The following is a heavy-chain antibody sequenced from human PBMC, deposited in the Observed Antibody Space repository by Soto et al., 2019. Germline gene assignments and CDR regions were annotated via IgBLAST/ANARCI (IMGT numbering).Heavy chain of an antibody. Sequence: QVQLVQSGAEVKKPGASVKVSCKASGYTFNSYYIHWVRQAPGQGLEWMGWINPNSNVTGYAQSFQGRVTMTRDMSMTTAYMDLTRLRSDDTAVYYCVRVGLNRNYDFDFWGQGTLITVSS. CDR1: GYTFNSYY. CDR2: INPNSNVT. V-gene: IGHV1-2*02. CDR3: VRVGLNRNYDFDF. J-gene: IGHJ4*02. D-gene: IGHD3-16*01.